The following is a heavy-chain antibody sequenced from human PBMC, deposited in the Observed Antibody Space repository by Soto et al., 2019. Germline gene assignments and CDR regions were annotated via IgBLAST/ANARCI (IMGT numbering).Heavy chain of an antibody. Sequence: GGSLRLSCAASGFTFSSYWMSWVRQAPGKGLEWVANIKQDGSEKYYVDSVKGGFTISRDNSKNSLYLQMNSLRAEDTAVYYCARGVYCSSTSCYRSGEGIVDYWGQGTLVTVSS. CDR3: ARGVYCSSTSCYRSGEGIVDY. V-gene: IGHV3-7*01. CDR1: GFTFSSYW. J-gene: IGHJ4*02. CDR2: IKQDGSEK. D-gene: IGHD2-2*01.